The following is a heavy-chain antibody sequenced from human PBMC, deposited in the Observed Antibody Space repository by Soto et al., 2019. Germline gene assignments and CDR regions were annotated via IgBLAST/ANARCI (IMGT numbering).Heavy chain of an antibody. D-gene: IGHD4-17*01. CDR2: IYHSGSS. CDR3: ARDLLDTTVDYYFDY. CDR1: GGSISSGTYF. J-gene: IGHJ4*02. Sequence: SETLSLTCTVSGGSISSGTYFWSWIRQPPGKGLEWIGYIYHSGSSQYNPSLKSRVTISIDTSKNQFSLELRSVTAADTAVYYCARDLLDTTVDYYFDYWGPGRLVTVSS. V-gene: IGHV4-30-4*01.